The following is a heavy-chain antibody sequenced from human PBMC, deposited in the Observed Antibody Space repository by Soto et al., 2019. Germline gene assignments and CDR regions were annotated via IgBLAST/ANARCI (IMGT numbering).Heavy chain of an antibody. Sequence: GGSLRLSCVASGFSFSTYGMHWVRQAPGKGLEWVAVISSDGRNKYYADSVKRRFTISRDNSKNTLFLQMNSLRAEDTAVYYCAKDLSPGSADYYFDYWGQGTLVTVSS. CDR1: GFSFSTYG. CDR3: AKDLSPGSADYYFDY. V-gene: IGHV3-30*18. J-gene: IGHJ4*02. CDR2: ISSDGRNK.